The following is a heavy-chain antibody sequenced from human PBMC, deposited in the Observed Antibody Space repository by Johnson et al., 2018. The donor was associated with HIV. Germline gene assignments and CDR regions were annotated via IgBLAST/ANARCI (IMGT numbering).Heavy chain of an antibody. CDR2: ISYDGSNK. CDR1: GFTFSSYA. Sequence: QVQLVESGGGLVKPGGSLRLSCAASGFTFSSYAMHWVRQAPGKGLEWVAVISYDGSNKYYADSVKGRFTISRDNSKNTLYLQMNSLGAEDTAVYYCAREGGAVASRGFDIWGQGTMVTVSS. CDR3: AREGGAVASRGFDI. V-gene: IGHV3-30-3*01. J-gene: IGHJ3*02. D-gene: IGHD6-19*01.